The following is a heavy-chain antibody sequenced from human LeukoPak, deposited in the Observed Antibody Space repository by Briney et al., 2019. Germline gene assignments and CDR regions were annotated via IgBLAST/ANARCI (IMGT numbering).Heavy chain of an antibody. V-gene: IGHV3-33*01. J-gene: IGHJ4*02. Sequence: GGSLRLSCAASGFTFSSYGMHWVRQALGKGLEWVAVIWYDGSNKYYADYGKGRFTISRDNSKNTLYLQMNSLRAEDTAVYYCARDPVVAYYDSSGYSFDYWGQGTLVTVSS. CDR1: GFTFSSYG. CDR3: ARDPVVAYYDSSGYSFDY. CDR2: IWYDGSNK. D-gene: IGHD3-22*01.